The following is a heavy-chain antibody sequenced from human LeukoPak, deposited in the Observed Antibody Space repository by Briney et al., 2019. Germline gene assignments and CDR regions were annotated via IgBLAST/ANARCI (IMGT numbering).Heavy chain of an antibody. J-gene: IGHJ4*02. CDR3: ARDLRLQSDY. CDR2: ITRSSNYR. V-gene: IGHV3-21*01. Sequence: GGSLRLSCAASGFTFSSYTMNWVRQAPGKGLEWVSSITRSSNYRYYSDSMKGRFTISRDNAKNSLYLQMNSLRAEDTAVYYCARDLRLQSDYWGQGTLVTVSS. CDR1: GFTFSSYT.